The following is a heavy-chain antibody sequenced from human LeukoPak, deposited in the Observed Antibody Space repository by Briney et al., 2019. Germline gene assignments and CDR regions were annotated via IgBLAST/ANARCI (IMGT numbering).Heavy chain of an antibody. J-gene: IGHJ4*02. CDR2: IYTSGST. CDR1: GGSISSYD. Sequence: SETLSLTCTVSGGSISSYDWSWIRQPPGKGLEWIGYIYTSGSTNYNPSLKSRVTISVDTSKNQFSLKLSSVIAADTAVYYCARQRRGYYTIDYWGQGTLVTVSS. V-gene: IGHV4-4*09. CDR3: ARQRRGYYTIDY. D-gene: IGHD3-3*01.